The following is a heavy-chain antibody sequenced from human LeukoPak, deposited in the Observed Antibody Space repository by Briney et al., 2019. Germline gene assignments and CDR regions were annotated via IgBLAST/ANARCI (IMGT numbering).Heavy chain of an antibody. D-gene: IGHD3-10*01. Sequence: ASVKVSCKASGGTFSSYAISWVRQAPGQGLEWMGRIIPILGIANYAQKFQGRVTITADKSTSTAYMELSSLRSEDTAVYYCARRITMVRGVTNWGQGTLVTVSS. V-gene: IGHV1-69*04. J-gene: IGHJ4*02. CDR1: GGTFSSYA. CDR3: ARRITMVRGVTN. CDR2: IIPILGIA.